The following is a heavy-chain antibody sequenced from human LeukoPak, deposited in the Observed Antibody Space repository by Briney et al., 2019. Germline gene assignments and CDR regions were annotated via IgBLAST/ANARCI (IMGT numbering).Heavy chain of an antibody. CDR1: GFTLSSYG. CDR2: ISYDGSNK. CDR3: AKDPGLGGSGSYYNAYYFDY. D-gene: IGHD3-10*01. V-gene: IGHV3-30*18. J-gene: IGHJ4*02. Sequence: PGRSLRLSCAASGFTLSSYGMHWVRQAPGKGLEWVAFISYDGSNKYFADSVKGRFTISRDNSKNTLYLQMNSLRAEDTAVYYCAKDPGLGGSGSYYNAYYFDYWGQGTLVTVSS.